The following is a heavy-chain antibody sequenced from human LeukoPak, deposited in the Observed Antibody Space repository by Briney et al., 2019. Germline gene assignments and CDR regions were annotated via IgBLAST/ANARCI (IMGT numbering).Heavy chain of an antibody. CDR2: IYSGGTT. V-gene: IGHV3-53*01. Sequence: GGSLRLSCAVSGFTVSSNYENWVRQAPGKGLEWVSVIYSGGTTYYADSVKGRFTISRDNSKNTLYLQMNSLRAEDTAVYYCASQWELRYWGQGTLVTVSS. CDR1: GFTVSSNY. CDR3: ASQWELRY. J-gene: IGHJ4*02. D-gene: IGHD1-26*01.